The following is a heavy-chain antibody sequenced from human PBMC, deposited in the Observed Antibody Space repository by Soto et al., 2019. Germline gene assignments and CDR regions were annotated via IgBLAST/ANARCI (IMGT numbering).Heavy chain of an antibody. Sequence: GGSLRLSCAASGFTFSGSAMHWVRQASGKGLEWVGRIRSKANSYATAYAASVKGRFTISRDDSKNTAYLQMNSLKTEDTAVYYCTIRTFYCTNGVCPTDVWGKGTTVTVSS. CDR1: GFTFSGSA. V-gene: IGHV3-73*01. D-gene: IGHD2-8*01. CDR2: IRSKANSYAT. J-gene: IGHJ6*04. CDR3: TIRTFYCTNGVCPTDV.